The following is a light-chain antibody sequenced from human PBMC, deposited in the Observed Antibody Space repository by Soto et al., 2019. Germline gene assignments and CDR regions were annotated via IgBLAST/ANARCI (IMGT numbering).Light chain of an antibody. CDR3: SSYTTSNTLV. CDR2: EVS. CDR1: SRDVGYYNY. Sequence: QSALTQPASVSGSPGQSITISCTGTSRDVGYYNYVSWYQQHPGKAPKLLIYEVSSRPSGVSDRFSGSKSGTTASLTISGLQIEDESDYYCSSYTTSNTLVFGGGTKVTVL. J-gene: IGLJ3*02. V-gene: IGLV2-14*01.